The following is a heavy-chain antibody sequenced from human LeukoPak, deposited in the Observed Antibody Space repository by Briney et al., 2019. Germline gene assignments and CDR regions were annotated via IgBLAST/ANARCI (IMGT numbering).Heavy chain of an antibody. J-gene: IGHJ4*02. D-gene: IGHD2-21*02. CDR1: GYTFTGYY. CDR3: ARDPNEYCGGDCYSGY. CDR2: INPNSGGT. V-gene: IGHV1-2*06. Sequence: ASVKVSCKASGYTFTGYYMHWVRQAPGQGLEWIGRINPNSGGTNYAQKFQGRVTMTRDTSISTAYMELSRLRSDDTAVYYCARDPNEYCGGDCYSGYWGQGTLVTVSS.